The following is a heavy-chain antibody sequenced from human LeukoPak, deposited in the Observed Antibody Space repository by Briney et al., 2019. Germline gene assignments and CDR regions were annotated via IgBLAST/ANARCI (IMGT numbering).Heavy chain of an antibody. CDR3: ARQRGHIVGATYDY. CDR1: GGSISSSSYY. CDR2: IYYSGST. Sequence: NSSETLSLTCTVSGGSISSSSYYWGWIRQPPGKGLEWIGSIYYSGSTYYNPSLKSRVTLSVDTSKNQFFLKMTSMTAADTAVYYCARQRGHIVGATYDYWGQGTLVTVSS. D-gene: IGHD1-26*01. J-gene: IGHJ4*02. V-gene: IGHV4-39*01.